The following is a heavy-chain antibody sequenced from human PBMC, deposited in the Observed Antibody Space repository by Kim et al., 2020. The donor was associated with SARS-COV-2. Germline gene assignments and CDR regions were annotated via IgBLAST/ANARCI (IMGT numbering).Heavy chain of an antibody. CDR2: A. D-gene: IGHD2-8*01. V-gene: IGHV1-69*04. J-gene: IGHJ4*02. Sequence: ANYDQKFQGRVTITADKSTSTAYMELSSLRSEDTAVYYCARGARMDYFDYWGQGTLVTVSS. CDR3: ARGARMDYFDY.